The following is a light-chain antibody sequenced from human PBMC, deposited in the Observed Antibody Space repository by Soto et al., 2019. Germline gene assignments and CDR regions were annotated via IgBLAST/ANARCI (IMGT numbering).Light chain of an antibody. J-gene: IGKJ1*01. CDR1: QSVRSN. V-gene: IGKV3-15*01. CDR3: QQYNSWLWT. Sequence: EIVMTQSPATLSVSPGERATLSCRASQSVRSNLAWYQHKPGQAPRLLIYDGSTRATGIPARFSGSGSGTEFTLIISSLQSEDSAVYYCQQYNSWLWTFGQGTKVDIK. CDR2: DGS.